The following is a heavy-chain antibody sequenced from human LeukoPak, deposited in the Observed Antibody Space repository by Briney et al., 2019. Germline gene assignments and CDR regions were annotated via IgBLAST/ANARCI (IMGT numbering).Heavy chain of an antibody. CDR3: AREVVEARTAFDY. D-gene: IGHD2-15*01. CDR1: GYSFSDYY. J-gene: IGHJ4*02. Sequence: GASVKVSCKASGYSFSDYYKHWVRQAPGQGLEWMGWINCNSGGTTYAQRFQGRVTMTRDRSMTTAYMELSRLTSDETAVYFCAREVVEARTAFDYWGQGTLVTVSS. V-gene: IGHV1-2*02. CDR2: INCNSGGT.